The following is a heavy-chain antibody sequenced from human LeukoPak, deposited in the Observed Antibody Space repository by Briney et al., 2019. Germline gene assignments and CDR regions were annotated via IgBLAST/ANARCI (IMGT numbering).Heavy chain of an antibody. CDR3: ARSVLAYGSGSSYFDY. V-gene: IGHV3-23*01. CDR1: GFTFSMYA. Sequence: GGSLRLSCAVSGFTFSMYAMAWVRQAPGKGLEWVSGISDNTYYADSVRGRFTISRDNSKNTLYLQMNSLRAEDTAVYYCARSVLAYGSGSSYFDYWGQGTLVTVSS. D-gene: IGHD3-10*01. J-gene: IGHJ4*02. CDR2: ISDNT.